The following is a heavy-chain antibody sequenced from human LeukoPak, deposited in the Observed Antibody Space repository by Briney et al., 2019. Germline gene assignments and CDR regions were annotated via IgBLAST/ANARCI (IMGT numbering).Heavy chain of an antibody. CDR3: ARRRTNYYYYYGLDV. V-gene: IGHV3-74*01. J-gene: IGHJ6*02. CDR1: GFSFRDYW. CDR2: IGGDGRSI. Sequence: GGSLRLSCVASGFSFRDYWMHWVRQAPGKGLVWVSRIGGDGRSISYADSVKGRFTVSRDNAKDTLYLQMNSLRAEDSAVYYCARRRTNYYYYYGLDVWGQGPRSPSP.